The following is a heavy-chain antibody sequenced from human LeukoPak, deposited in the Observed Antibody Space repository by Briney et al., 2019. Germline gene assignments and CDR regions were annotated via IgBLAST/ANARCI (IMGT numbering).Heavy chain of an antibody. J-gene: IGHJ6*02. CDR2: IYSGGIT. CDR3: ARAPGEWSANYYYGMDV. D-gene: IGHD3-3*01. Sequence: GGSLRLSCAASGFTVSNNYMSWVRQAPGKGLEWVSGIYSGGITYYADSVKGRFTIPRDNSRNTVFLQMNSLRAEDTAVYYCARAPGEWSANYYYGMDVWGQGTTVTVSS. V-gene: IGHV3-66*01. CDR1: GFTVSNNY.